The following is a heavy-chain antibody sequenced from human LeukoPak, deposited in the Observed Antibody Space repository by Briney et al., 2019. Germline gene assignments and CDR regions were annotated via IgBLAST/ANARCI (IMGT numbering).Heavy chain of an antibody. D-gene: IGHD5-18*01. J-gene: IGHJ4*02. CDR2: IYHSGST. CDR3: AGSGYSYGPPGFDY. Sequence: SETLSLTCAVSGYSISSGYYWGWIRQPPGKGLEWFGSIYHSGSTYYNPSLKSRVTISVDTSKNQFSLKLSSVTAADTAVYYCAGSGYSYGPPGFDYWGQGTLVTVSS. V-gene: IGHV4-38-2*01. CDR1: GYSISSGYY.